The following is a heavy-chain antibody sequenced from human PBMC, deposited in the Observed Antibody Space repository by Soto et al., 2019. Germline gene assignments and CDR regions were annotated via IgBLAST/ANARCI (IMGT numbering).Heavy chain of an antibody. CDR3: ARGNALDV. Sequence: PSQTLSLPCAISGDSASSDITSWNWIRQSPSRGLEWLGRTYYRSKWFRDYAASVKSRITINPDTSKNQFSLELNSMTPEDTAVYYCARGNALDVWGQGTVVTVSS. J-gene: IGHJ3*01. D-gene: IGHD3-10*01. CDR1: GDSASSDITS. V-gene: IGHV6-1*01. CDR2: TYYRSKWFR.